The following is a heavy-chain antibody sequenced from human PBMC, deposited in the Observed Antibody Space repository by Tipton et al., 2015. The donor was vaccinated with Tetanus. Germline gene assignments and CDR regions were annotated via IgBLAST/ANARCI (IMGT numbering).Heavy chain of an antibody. V-gene: IGHV3-30-3*01. CDR1: GLSFSGYG. CDR3: AKDPASRGWFDP. CDR2: VAYDGNNK. Sequence: SLRLSCATSGLSFSGYGLHWLRQAPGKGLEWVALVAYDGNNKYYADSVKGRFTISRDNSKNTVYLQMNSLRDEDTAVYYCAKDPASRGWFDPWGQGTLVSVSS. J-gene: IGHJ5*02.